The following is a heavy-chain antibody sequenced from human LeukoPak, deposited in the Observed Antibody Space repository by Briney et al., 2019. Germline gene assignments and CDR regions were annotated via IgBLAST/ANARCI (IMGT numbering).Heavy chain of an antibody. CDR1: GYTFTSYG. CDR2: ISAYNGNT. CDR3: ARDRGSSGSYYDYYGMDV. Sequence: GASVKVSCKASGYTFTSYGISWVRRAPGQGLEWMGWISAYNGNTNYAQKLQGRVTMTTDTSTSTAYMELRSLRSDDTAVYYCARDRGSSGSYYDYYGMDVWGQGTTVTVSS. D-gene: IGHD1-26*01. V-gene: IGHV1-18*01. J-gene: IGHJ6*02.